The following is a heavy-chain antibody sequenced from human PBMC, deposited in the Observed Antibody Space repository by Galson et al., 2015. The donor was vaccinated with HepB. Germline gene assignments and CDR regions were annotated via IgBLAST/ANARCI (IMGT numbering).Heavy chain of an antibody. Sequence: SLRLSCAASGFTFSSYWMHWVRQAPGKGLVWVSRINSDGSSTSYADSVKGRFTISRDNAKNTLYLQMNSLRAEDTAVYYCARDSDYYDSSGYYPDAFDIWGQGTMVTVSS. J-gene: IGHJ3*02. V-gene: IGHV3-74*01. CDR3: ARDSDYYDSSGYYPDAFDI. CDR1: GFTFSSYW. CDR2: INSDGSST. D-gene: IGHD3-22*01.